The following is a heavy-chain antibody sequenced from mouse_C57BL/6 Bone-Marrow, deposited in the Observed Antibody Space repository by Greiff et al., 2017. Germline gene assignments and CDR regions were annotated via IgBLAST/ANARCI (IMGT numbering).Heavy chain of an antibody. J-gene: IGHJ3*01. CDR2: IDPSDSET. CDR1: GYTFTSYW. Sequence: VQLQQPGAELVRPGSSVKLSCKASGYTFTSYWMHWVKQRPIQGLEWIGNIDPSDSETHYNQKFKYKATLTVDKSSSTAYMQLSSLTSEDSAVYYCARDYYYGSSLAYWGQGTLVTVSA. D-gene: IGHD1-1*01. CDR3: ARDYYYGSSLAY. V-gene: IGHV1-52*01.